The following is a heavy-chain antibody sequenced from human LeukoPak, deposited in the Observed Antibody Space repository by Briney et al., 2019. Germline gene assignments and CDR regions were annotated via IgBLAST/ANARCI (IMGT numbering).Heavy chain of an antibody. CDR2: INTVGDTI. V-gene: IGHV3-48*01. CDR1: GFTFSSYT. D-gene: IGHD6-19*01. CDR3: ARGWHRNGWYSRTFDY. Sequence: PGGSLRLSCVASGFTFSSYTMNWVRQAPGKGLEWVSYINTVGDTIYYADSMQGRFTISRDNAKNSLYLRMNSLRAEDTAIYYCARGWHRNGWYSRTFDYWGQGTLVTVSS. J-gene: IGHJ4*02.